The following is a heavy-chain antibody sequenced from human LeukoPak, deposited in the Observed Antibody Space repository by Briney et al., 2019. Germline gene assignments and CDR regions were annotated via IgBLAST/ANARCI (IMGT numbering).Heavy chain of an antibody. D-gene: IGHD2-2*01. CDR2: INHSGST. Sequence: SETLSLTCAVYGGSFSGYYWSWIRQPPGKGLEWIGEINHSGSTNYNPSLKSRVTISVDTSKNQFSLELSSVTAADTAVYYCARVRDECSSTSCNCGMDVWGQGTTVTVSS. CDR1: GGSFSGYY. J-gene: IGHJ6*02. V-gene: IGHV4-34*01. CDR3: ARVRDECSSTSCNCGMDV.